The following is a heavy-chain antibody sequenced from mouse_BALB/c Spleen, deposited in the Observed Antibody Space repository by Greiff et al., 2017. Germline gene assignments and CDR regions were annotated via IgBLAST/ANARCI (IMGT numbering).Heavy chain of an antibody. J-gene: IGHJ3*01. V-gene: IGHV1-15*01. Sequence: VQLQQSGAELVRPGASVTLSCKASGYTFTDYEMHWVKQTPVHGLEWIGAIDPETGGTAYNQKFKGKATLTADKSSSTAYMELRSLTSEDSAVYYCTNFYDWGQGTLVTVSA. CDR1: GYTFTDYE. CDR2: IDPETGGT. CDR3: TNFYD. D-gene: IGHD1-1*01.